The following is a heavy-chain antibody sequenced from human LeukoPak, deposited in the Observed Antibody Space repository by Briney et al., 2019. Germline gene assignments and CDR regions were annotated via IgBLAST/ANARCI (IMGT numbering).Heavy chain of an antibody. D-gene: IGHD6-19*01. CDR3: ARDRGLVRSAYYFDY. V-gene: IGHV3-21*01. CDR2: ISSSSSYI. J-gene: IGHJ4*01. CDR1: GFTFSSYE. Sequence: PGGSLRLSCAASGFTFSSYEMNWVRQAPGKGLEWVSSISSSSSYIYYADSVKGRFTISRDNANNSLYLQMNSLRAEDTAVYYCARDRGLVRSAYYFDYWGQGTLVTVSS.